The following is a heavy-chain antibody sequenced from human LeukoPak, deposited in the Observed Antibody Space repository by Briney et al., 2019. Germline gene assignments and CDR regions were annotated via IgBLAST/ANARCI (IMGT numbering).Heavy chain of an antibody. CDR2: ISSSSTYI. CDR1: GFTFSNYN. Sequence: TGGSLRLSCAASGFTFSNYNMNWVRQAPGKGLEWVSSISSSSTYIYYADSVKGRFTISRDNAWNSLYLQMNTLRAEDTAVYYCAKNGGTTTPLYFDYWGQGALVTVSS. J-gene: IGHJ4*02. D-gene: IGHD1-7*01. V-gene: IGHV3-21*01. CDR3: AKNGGTTTPLYFDY.